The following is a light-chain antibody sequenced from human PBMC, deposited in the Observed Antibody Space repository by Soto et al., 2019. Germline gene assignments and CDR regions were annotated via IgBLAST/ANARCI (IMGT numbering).Light chain of an antibody. J-gene: IGLJ1*01. CDR2: DVS. Sequence: QSVLTQPASVSGSPGQSIAISCTGTSSDVGGYNYVSWYQHHPGKAPKLMIYDVSNRPSGVSNRLSGSKSGNTASLTISGLQAEDEADFYCSSYTSSSTLSYVFGTGTKVTVL. CDR3: SSYTSSSTLSYV. CDR1: SSDVGGYNY. V-gene: IGLV2-14*03.